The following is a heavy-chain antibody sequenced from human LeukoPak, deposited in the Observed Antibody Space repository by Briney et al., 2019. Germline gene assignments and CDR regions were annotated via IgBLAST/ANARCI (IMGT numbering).Heavy chain of an antibody. CDR2: MSASVGNT. J-gene: IGHJ4*02. V-gene: IGHV3-23*01. CDR3: TKVKTYDSSGYYSHCFDY. Sequence: GGSLRLSCAASGFNFGTYAMGWVRQAPGKGLEWVSAMSASVGNTYYADSVKGRFTISRDSSKNTVYPQMNSLRVEDTAIYYCTKVKTYDSSGYYSHCFDYWGQGTLVTVSS. D-gene: IGHD3-22*01. CDR1: GFNFGTYA.